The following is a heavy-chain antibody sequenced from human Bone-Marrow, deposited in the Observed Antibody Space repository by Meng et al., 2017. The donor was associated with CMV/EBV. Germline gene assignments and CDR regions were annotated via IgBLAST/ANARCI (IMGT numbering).Heavy chain of an antibody. Sequence: VSGCSISSVSYYWSWIRQPPGKGLEWIGSIYYSGNTDYSPSLKSRVTISVDTSKNQFSLKLSSLTAADTAVYYCARGLATASFWFDLWGQGTLVTVSS. CDR1: GCSISSVSYY. CDR2: IYYSGNT. J-gene: IGHJ5*02. D-gene: IGHD5-18*01. CDR3: ARGLATASFWFDL. V-gene: IGHV4-61*01.